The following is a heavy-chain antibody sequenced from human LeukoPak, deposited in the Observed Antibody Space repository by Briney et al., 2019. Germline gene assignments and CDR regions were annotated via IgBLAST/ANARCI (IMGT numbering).Heavy chain of an antibody. CDR3: ARAGFPVYDRSGSGGVYFDY. D-gene: IGHD3-22*01. J-gene: IGHJ4*02. V-gene: IGHV3-7*01. CDR1: GFTCSSFW. CDR2: IKTDGSEK. Sequence: GGSLRLSCAASGFTCSSFWMSWVRQAPGKGLEWVANIKTDGSEKIYVDSLKGRFTISRDNAKNSLYLQMNSLRAEATAIYYCARAGFPVYDRSGSGGVYFDYWGQGTLVTVSS.